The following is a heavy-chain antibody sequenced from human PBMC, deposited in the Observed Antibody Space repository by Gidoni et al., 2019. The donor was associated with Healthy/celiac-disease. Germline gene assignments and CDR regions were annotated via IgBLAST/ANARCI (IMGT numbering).Heavy chain of an antibody. J-gene: IGHJ3*02. Sequence: GGTCSSYAISWVRQAPGQVLEWMGRIIPIFGIANYAQKFQGRVTITADKSTSTAYMELSSLRSEATAVYYCARGYPTYYYESSGLTDAFDIWGQGTIVTVSS. CDR1: GGTCSSYA. V-gene: IGHV1-69*04. CDR2: IIPIFGIA. CDR3: ARGYPTYYYESSGLTDAFDI. D-gene: IGHD3-22*01.